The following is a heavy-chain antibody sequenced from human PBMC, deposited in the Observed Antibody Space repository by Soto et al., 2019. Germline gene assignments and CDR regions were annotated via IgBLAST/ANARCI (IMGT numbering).Heavy chain of an antibody. D-gene: IGHD4-4*01. CDR2: ISAYNGNT. V-gene: IGHV1-18*01. CDR3: ARDLRKDYSNYYFDY. CDR1: GYTFTSYG. J-gene: IGHJ4*02. Sequence: QVQLVQSGAEVKKPGASVKVSCKASGYTFTSYGISWVRQAPGQGLEWMGWISAYNGNTNYAQKLQGRVTMTTDTSPSTAYMELRSLRSDDTAVYYCARDLRKDYSNYYFDYWGQGTLVTVSS.